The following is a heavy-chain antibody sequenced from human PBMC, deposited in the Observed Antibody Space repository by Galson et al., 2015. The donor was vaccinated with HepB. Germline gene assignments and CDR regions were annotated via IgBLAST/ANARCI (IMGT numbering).Heavy chain of an antibody. CDR3: ARDRGWDPRGGENYYGMDV. V-gene: IGHV3-30*04. Sequence: SLRLSCAASGFTFSSYAMHWVRQAPGKGLEWVAVISYDGSNKYYADSVKGRFTISRDNSKNTLYLQMNSLRAEDTAVYYCARDRGWDPRGGENYYGMDVWGQGTTVTVSS. CDR2: ISYDGSNK. J-gene: IGHJ6*02. D-gene: IGHD3-16*01. CDR1: GFTFSSYA.